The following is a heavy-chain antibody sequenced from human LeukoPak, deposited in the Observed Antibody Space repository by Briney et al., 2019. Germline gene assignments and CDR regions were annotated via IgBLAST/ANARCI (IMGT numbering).Heavy chain of an antibody. Sequence: GGSLRLSCAASGFSFTSYCMHWVRQAPGKGLEWVSFISFDGSIKYYGVSVKGRFTISTDDSKNTLYLHMNSLRTEDTAVYFCAIPHGDFVYWGQGMLVTVSS. D-gene: IGHD4-17*01. CDR3: AIPHGDFVY. J-gene: IGHJ4*02. CDR1: GFSFTSYC. CDR2: ISFDGSIK. V-gene: IGHV3-30*02.